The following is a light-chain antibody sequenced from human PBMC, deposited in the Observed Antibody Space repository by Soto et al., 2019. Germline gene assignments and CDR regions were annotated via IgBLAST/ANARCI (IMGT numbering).Light chain of an antibody. CDR2: DVS. CDR3: CSYAGTYTHVV. J-gene: IGLJ2*01. Sequence: QSALTQPRSVSGSPGQSVTISCTGTSSDIGGYNCVSWYQQHPGKAPKLMIYDVSKRPSGVPDRFSGSKSGNTASLTISGLQAEDEADYYCCSYAGTYTHVVFGGGTKVTVL. V-gene: IGLV2-11*01. CDR1: SSDIGGYNC.